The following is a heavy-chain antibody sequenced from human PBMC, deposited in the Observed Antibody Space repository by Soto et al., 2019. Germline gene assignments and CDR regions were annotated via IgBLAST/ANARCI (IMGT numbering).Heavy chain of an antibody. CDR2: IWYDGSNK. D-gene: IGHD3-3*01. Sequence: GGSLRLSWXAXGFTFSGYGMHCVRQAPGKWLECVAVIWYDGSNKYYADSVKGRFTISRDNSKNTLYLQMNSLRAEDTAVYYCAREDYDFWSGALKRAEDYYYYMDVWGKGTTVTVSS. J-gene: IGHJ6*03. V-gene: IGHV3-33*01. CDR1: GFTFSGYG. CDR3: AREDYDFWSGALKRAEDYYYYMDV.